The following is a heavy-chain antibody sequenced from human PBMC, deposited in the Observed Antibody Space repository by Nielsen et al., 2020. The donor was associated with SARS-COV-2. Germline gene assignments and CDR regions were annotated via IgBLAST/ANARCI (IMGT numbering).Heavy chain of an antibody. D-gene: IGHD3-3*01. CDR3: ARGIYDFLSGSDVSLNGLDV. V-gene: IGHV4-34*01. Sequence: SETLSLTCGVSGGAVSGYRWTWVRQSPGKGLEWLGEINDSGTTNYNPPLTGRVSISQDASKRQLSLKLSSVTAADTALYFCARGIYDFLSGSDVSLNGLDVWGQGTTVTVSS. CDR2: INDSGTT. J-gene: IGHJ6*02. CDR1: GGAVSGYR.